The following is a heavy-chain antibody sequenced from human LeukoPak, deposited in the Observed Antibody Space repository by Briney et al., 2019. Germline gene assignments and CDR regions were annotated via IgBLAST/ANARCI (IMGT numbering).Heavy chain of an antibody. J-gene: IGHJ3*02. CDR1: GGSISSYY. Sequence: PSGTLSLTCTVSGGSISSYYWSWIRQPPGKGLEWIGYIYYSGSTNYNPSLKSRVTISVDTSKNQFSLKLSSVTAADTAVYYCASAERNAFDIWGQGTMVTVSS. CDR3: ASAERNAFDI. V-gene: IGHV4-59*01. CDR2: IYYSGST.